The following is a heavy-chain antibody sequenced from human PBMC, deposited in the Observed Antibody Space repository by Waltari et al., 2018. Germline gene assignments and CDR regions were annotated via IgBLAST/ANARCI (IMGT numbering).Heavy chain of an antibody. V-gene: IGHV4-31*03. Sequence: QVQLQESGPGLVKPSQTLSLTCTVSGGSISSGGYYWSWIRQHPGKGLEWIGYIYHSGSTYYNPSLKSRVTISVDRSKNQFSLKLSSVTAADTAVYYCARSGVAARPSGYFDYWGQGTLVTVSS. CDR3: ARSGVAARPSGYFDY. CDR2: IYHSGST. J-gene: IGHJ4*02. D-gene: IGHD6-6*01. CDR1: GGSISSGGYY.